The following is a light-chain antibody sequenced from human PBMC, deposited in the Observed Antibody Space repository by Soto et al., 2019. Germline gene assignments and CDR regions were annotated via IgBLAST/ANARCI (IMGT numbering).Light chain of an antibody. CDR2: GAS. J-gene: IGKJ4*01. CDR1: QSLRSS. V-gene: IGKV3-15*01. CDR3: QQFSSYPLT. Sequence: MITHSPSTLSVSPGERATLSCRASQSLRSSLAWYQQKPGQAPRLLIYGASTRATGIPARFSGSGSGTDFTLTISRLEPEDFAVYYCQQFSSYPLTFGEGTKVDI.